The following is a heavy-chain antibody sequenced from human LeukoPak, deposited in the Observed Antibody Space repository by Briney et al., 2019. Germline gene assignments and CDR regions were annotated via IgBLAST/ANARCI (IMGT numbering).Heavy chain of an antibody. D-gene: IGHD6-13*01. V-gene: IGHV4-59*01. CDR2: IYYSGST. Sequence: SETLPLTCTVSGGSISGYYWSWIRQPPGKGLEWIGYIYYSGSTNYNPSLKSRVTISVDTSKNKFSLKLSSVTAADTAVYYCARVGYSSSWYVVGAFDYWGRGTLVTVSS. CDR1: GGSISGYY. J-gene: IGHJ4*02. CDR3: ARVGYSSSWYVVGAFDY.